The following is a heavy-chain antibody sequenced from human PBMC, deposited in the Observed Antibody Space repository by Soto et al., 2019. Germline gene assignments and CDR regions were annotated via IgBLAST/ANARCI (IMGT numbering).Heavy chain of an antibody. CDR2: IIPLFGTA. CDR3: ARAYCSSTRCYRKYYYYYGMDV. Sequence: QVQLVQSGAEVKKPGSSVKVSCKASGGTFSSYAISWVRQAPGQGLEWMGGIIPLFGTANYAQKFQGRVTITADKSTSTAYMELSSLRSEDTAVYYCARAYCSSTRCYRKYYYYYGMDVWGQGTTVTVSS. D-gene: IGHD2-2*01. V-gene: IGHV1-69*06. J-gene: IGHJ6*02. CDR1: GGTFSSYA.